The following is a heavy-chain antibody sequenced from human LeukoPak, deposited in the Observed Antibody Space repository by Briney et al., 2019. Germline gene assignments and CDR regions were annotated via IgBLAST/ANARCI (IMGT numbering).Heavy chain of an antibody. Sequence: SETLSLTCTVSGGSISSYYWSWIRQPPGKGLEWIGEINHSGSTNYNPSLKSRVTISVDTSKNQFSLKLSSVTAADTAVYYCARYSRGKYYFDYWGRGTLVTVSS. D-gene: IGHD6-13*01. V-gene: IGHV4-34*01. J-gene: IGHJ4*02. CDR2: INHSGST. CDR3: ARYSRGKYYFDY. CDR1: GGSISSYY.